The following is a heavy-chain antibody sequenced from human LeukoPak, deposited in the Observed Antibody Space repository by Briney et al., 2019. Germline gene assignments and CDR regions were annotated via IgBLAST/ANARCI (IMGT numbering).Heavy chain of an antibody. CDR3: ARDEGVTIFGVFNDWFDP. V-gene: IGHV3-30*03. CDR2: ISYDGSNK. CDR1: GFTFSSYG. D-gene: IGHD3-3*01. Sequence: GGSLRLSCAASGFTFSSYGMHWVRQAPGKGLEWAAVISYDGSNKYYADSVKGRFTISRDNSKNTLYLQMNGLRAEDTAIYHCARDEGVTIFGVFNDWFDPWGQGTLVTVSS. J-gene: IGHJ5*02.